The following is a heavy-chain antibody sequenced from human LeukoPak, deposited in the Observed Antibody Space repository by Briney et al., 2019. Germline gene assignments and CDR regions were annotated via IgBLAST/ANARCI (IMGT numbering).Heavy chain of an antibody. D-gene: IGHD5-18*01. Sequence: GGSLRLSCAASGFTFSSYGIHWVRQAPGKGLEWVAFIRHDGSNKYYADSVKGRFTISRDNSKSTLYLQMNSLRAEDTAVYYCARDLSGIAGYTYGRGIDYWGQGTLVTVSS. J-gene: IGHJ4*02. V-gene: IGHV3-30*02. CDR2: IRHDGSNK. CDR1: GFTFSSYG. CDR3: ARDLSGIAGYTYGRGIDY.